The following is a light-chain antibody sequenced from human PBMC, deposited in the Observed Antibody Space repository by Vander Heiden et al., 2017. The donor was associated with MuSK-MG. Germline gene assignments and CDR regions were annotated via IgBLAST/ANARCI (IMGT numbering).Light chain of an antibody. CDR3: QSYDSSRSGSVV. V-gene: IGLV1-40*01. J-gene: IGLJ2*01. Sequence: QSVLTHPHSESRAPAQRVTIPCNASSSNTREGYDVHWYQRLPGTAPKLLMYGNSNRPSGVPDRCSGSKSGTSASLAITGLQAEDEADYYCQSYDSSRSGSVVFGGGTKLTVL. CDR1: SSNTREGYD. CDR2: GNS.